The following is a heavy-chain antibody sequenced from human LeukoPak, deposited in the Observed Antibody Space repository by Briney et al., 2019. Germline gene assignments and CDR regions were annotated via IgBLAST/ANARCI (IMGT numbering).Heavy chain of an antibody. CDR2: ISSSSSYT. V-gene: IGHV3-11*05. CDR1: GFTFSDYY. Sequence: GGSLRLSCAASGFTFSDYYMSWIRQAPGKGLEWVSYISSSSSYTNYADSVKGRFTISRDNAKNSLYLQMNSPRAEDTAVYYCARVSGDSYFDYWGQGTLVTVSS. D-gene: IGHD4-17*01. CDR3: ARVSGDSYFDY. J-gene: IGHJ4*02.